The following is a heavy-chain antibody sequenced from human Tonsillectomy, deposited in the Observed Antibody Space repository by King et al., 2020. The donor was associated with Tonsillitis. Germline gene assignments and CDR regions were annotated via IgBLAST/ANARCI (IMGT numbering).Heavy chain of an antibody. Sequence: LTLKESGPTLVKSTQTLTVTCSFSGFSLSTSGVGVGWIRQPPGKALEWLALIYWDDDKRYSPSLKSRLTITKHTSKNQVVLTMTNMDPVDTATYYCAQRRYSYGSGRYYEYYFDYWGQGTLVTVSS. CDR1: GFSLSTSGVG. D-gene: IGHD3-10*01. J-gene: IGHJ4*02. V-gene: IGHV2-5*02. CDR3: AQRRYSYGSGRYYEYYFDY. CDR2: IYWDDDK.